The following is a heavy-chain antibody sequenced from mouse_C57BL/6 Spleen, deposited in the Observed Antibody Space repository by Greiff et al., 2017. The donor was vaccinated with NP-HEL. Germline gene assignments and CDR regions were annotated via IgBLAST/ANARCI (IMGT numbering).Heavy chain of an antibody. CDR3: ARKGDYYSNYDYAMDY. Sequence: VQLQQPGAELVKPGASVKLSCKASGYTFTSYWMQWVKQRPGQGLEWIGEIDPSDSYTNYNQKFKGKATLTVDTSSSTAYMQLSSLTSEDSAVYYCARKGDYYSNYDYAMDYWGQGTSVTVSS. CDR1: GYTFTSYW. D-gene: IGHD2-5*01. J-gene: IGHJ4*01. V-gene: IGHV1-50*01. CDR2: IDPSDSYT.